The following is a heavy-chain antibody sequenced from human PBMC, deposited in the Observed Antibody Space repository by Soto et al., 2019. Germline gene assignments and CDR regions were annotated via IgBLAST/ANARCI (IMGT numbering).Heavy chain of an antibody. V-gene: IGHV3-73*01. J-gene: IGHJ4*02. CDR2: IRSKANSYAT. D-gene: IGHD4-17*01. CDR1: GFTFSGSA. CDR3: TRQGAYGDYAFDY. Sequence: GGSLRLSCAASGFTFSGSAMHWVRQASGKGLEWVGRIRSKANSYATTYAASVKGRFTISRDDSKNTAYLQMNSLKTEDTAVYYCTRQGAYGDYAFDYWGQGTLVTVSS.